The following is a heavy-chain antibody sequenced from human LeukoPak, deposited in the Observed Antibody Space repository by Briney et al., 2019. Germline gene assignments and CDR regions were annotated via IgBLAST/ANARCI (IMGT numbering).Heavy chain of an antibody. CDR2: IIPIFGTA. CDR1: GGTFSSYA. V-gene: IGHV1-69*13. D-gene: IGHD3-10*01. J-gene: IGHJ6*03. CDR3: ARGYYGSGSYYRYRSYYYYYMDV. Sequence: GASVKVSCKASGGTFSSYAISWVRQAPGQGLEWMGGIIPIFGTANYAQKFQGRVTITADESTSTAYMELSSLRSEDTAVYYCARGYYGSGSYYRYRSYYYYYMDVWGKGTTVTISS.